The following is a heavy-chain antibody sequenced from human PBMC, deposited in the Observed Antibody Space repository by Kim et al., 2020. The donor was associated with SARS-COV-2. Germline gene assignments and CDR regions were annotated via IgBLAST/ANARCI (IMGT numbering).Heavy chain of an antibody. Sequence: SETLSLTCTVSGASISSGPYYWAWIRQPPGKGLEWIGIIDSRGSTHYNPSLKSRVTISADTSRNQFSLHLSSVTATDTAVYYCTRSHGLGVWGQGTTVTV. CDR2: IDSRGST. J-gene: IGHJ6*01. CDR1: GASISSGPYY. CDR3: TRSHGLGV. V-gene: IGHV4-39*01.